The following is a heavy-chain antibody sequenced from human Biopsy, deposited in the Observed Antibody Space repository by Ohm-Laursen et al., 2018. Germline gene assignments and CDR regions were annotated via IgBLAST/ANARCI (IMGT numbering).Heavy chain of an antibody. V-gene: IGHV4-59*03. Sequence: TLSLTCTVSGASLSSHCWSWIRQPPGKGLEWLGYFYGSGNTYYNPSLKSRVTISVDPSKNQFSLKLNAVTAADTAVYYCVLASFDYWGQGTLVAVPS. CDR1: GASLSSHC. CDR3: VLASFDY. CDR2: FYGSGNT. J-gene: IGHJ4*02.